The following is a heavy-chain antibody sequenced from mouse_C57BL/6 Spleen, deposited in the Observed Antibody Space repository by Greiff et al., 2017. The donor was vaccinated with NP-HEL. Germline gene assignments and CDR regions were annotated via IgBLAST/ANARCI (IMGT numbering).Heavy chain of an antibody. CDR1: GFTFSDYG. Sequence: DVKLQESGGGLVKPGGSLKLSCAASGFTFSDYGMHWVRQAPEKGLEWVAYISSGSSTIYYADTVKGRVTISRDNAKNTLFLQMTRLRSEDAAMYYCARGGQLRPPFAYWGQGTLVTVSA. V-gene: IGHV5-17*01. D-gene: IGHD3-2*02. CDR2: ISSGSSTI. CDR3: ARGGQLRPPFAY. J-gene: IGHJ3*01.